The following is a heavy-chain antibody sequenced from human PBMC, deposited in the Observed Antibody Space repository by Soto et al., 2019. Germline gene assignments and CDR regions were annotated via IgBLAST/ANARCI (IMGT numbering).Heavy chain of an antibody. J-gene: IGHJ5*02. CDR2: IYYSGTT. V-gene: IGHV4-59*12. CDR3: ARSLYSGYDQDWFDP. CDR1: GGSISSYY. Sequence: PSETLSLTCTVSGGSISSYYWSWIRQPPGKGLEWIGYIYYSGTTYYNPSLRSRVTISVATSNNQFSLKLSSVTAADTAVYYCARSLYSGYDQDWFDPWGQGTLVTVSS. D-gene: IGHD5-12*01.